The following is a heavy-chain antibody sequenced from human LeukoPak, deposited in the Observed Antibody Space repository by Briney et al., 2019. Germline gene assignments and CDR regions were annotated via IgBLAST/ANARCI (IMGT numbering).Heavy chain of an antibody. V-gene: IGHV1-2*02. Sequence: PGASVKVSCKASGYTFTSYYMHWVRQAPGQGLEWMGWINPNSGGTNYAQKFQGRVTMTRDTSISTAYMELSRLRSDDTAVYYCARVEDVVPAATHAYYFDYWGQGTLVTVSS. CDR1: GYTFTSYY. D-gene: IGHD2-2*01. J-gene: IGHJ4*02. CDR3: ARVEDVVPAATHAYYFDY. CDR2: INPNSGGT.